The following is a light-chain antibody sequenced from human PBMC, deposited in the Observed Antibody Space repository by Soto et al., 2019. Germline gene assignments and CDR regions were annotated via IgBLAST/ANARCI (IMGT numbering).Light chain of an antibody. Sequence: QPVLTQSPSASASLGASVKLTCTLSSGHSSYAIAWHQQQPEKGPRYLMKLYSDGSHSKGDGIPDRFLGSSSGAERYLTISSLQSEDEADYYCQTWDTGIVVFGGGTQLTVL. CDR2: LYSDGSH. CDR3: QTWDTGIVV. J-gene: IGLJ2*01. CDR1: SGHSSYA. V-gene: IGLV4-69*01.